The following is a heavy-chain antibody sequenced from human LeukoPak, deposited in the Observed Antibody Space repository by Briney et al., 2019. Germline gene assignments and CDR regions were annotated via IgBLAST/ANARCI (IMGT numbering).Heavy chain of an antibody. V-gene: IGHV4-34*01. CDR3: ARGSRGSKGIDC. J-gene: IGHJ4*02. CDR2: INHSGST. D-gene: IGHD2/OR15-2a*01. Sequence: PSETLSLTCAVYGGSFSGYYWSWIRQPPGKGLEWIGEINHSGSTNYNPSLKSRVTISVDTSKNQFSLKLSSVTAADTAVYYCARGSRGSKGIDCWGQGTLVTVSS. CDR1: GGSFSGYY.